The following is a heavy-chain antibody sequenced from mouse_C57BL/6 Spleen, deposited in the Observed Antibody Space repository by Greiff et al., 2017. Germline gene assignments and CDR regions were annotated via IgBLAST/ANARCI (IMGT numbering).Heavy chain of an antibody. V-gene: IGHV1-74*01. CDR2: IHPSASDT. D-gene: IGHD3-3*01. J-gene: IGHJ2*01. Sequence: VQLQQPGAELVKPGASVKVSCKASGYTFTSYWMHWVKQRPGQGLEWIGRIHPSASDTNYNQKFKGKATLTLDKSSSTASMQLSSLTTEDSAVYYCAIEGISLDWGQGTTLTVSS. CDR3: AIEGISLD. CDR1: GYTFTSYW.